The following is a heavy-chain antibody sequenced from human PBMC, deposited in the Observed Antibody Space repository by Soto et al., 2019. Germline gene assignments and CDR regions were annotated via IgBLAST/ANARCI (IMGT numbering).Heavy chain of an antibody. CDR3: AHRLGRHWYFDL. V-gene: IGHV2-5*02. Sequence: QITLKESGPTLVKPTQTLTLTCTFSGFSLSTSGVGVGWIRQPPGKALEWLALIYWDDDKRYSPSLKRRLTIPKDTPKNQVLVTMTNSDPVDTATYYCAHRLGRHWYFDLWGRGTLVTVSS. CDR1: GFSLSTSGVG. CDR2: IYWDDDK. J-gene: IGHJ2*01.